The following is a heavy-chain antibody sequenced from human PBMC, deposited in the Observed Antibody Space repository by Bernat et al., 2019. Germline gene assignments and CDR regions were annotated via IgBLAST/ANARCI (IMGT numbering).Heavy chain of an antibody. CDR3: ATSTGAYAGALGY. J-gene: IGHJ4*02. CDR1: GFTFSSYW. Sequence: EVQLVDSGGGLAQPGGSLRLSCATSGFTFSSYWMNWVGQAPGKGLEWVANIKQAGREKYYVDAVAGRITISRDNTKNPLFLQMSSPGAEYTAVYYCATSTGAYAGALGYWGQGTLVTVSS. D-gene: IGHD7-27*01. CDR2: IKQAGREK. V-gene: IGHV3-7*03.